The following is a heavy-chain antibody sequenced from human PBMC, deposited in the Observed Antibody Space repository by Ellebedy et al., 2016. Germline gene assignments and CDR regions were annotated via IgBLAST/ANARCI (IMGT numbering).Heavy chain of an antibody. CDR1: GFTFSSYA. CDR2: ISGSGDRT. D-gene: IGHD1-7*01. CDR3: ATHAPRELTD. V-gene: IGHV3-23*01. Sequence: GESLKISXPASGFTFSSYAMTWVRQTPGKGLEWVSAISGSGDRTYYADSVKGRFTISRDNSKSTLYLQMSSLRADDTAVYYCATHAPRELTDWGQGSLVTVSS. J-gene: IGHJ4*02.